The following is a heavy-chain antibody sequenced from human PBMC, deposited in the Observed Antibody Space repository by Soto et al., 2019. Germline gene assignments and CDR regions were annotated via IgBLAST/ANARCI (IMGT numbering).Heavy chain of an antibody. CDR2: ISRSSSYT. CDR1: GCTFISYS. Sequence: PGGSRRLSCAASGCTFISYSMNWVRQAPGKGLEWVSSISRSSSYTYYADSVKGRFTISRDKAKNALYLQMNSLRAAHTDVYYCTKYHRPMVVVAAPTRDYFDYGRQETMVTVAA. V-gene: IGHV3-21*04. J-gene: IGHJ4*02. D-gene: IGHD2-2*01. CDR3: TKYHRPMVVVAAPTRDYFDY.